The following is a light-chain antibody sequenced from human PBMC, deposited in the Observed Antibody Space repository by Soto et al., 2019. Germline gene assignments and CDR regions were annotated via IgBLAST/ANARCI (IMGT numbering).Light chain of an antibody. J-gene: IGKJ5*01. Sequence: DIQMTQSPSTLSASVGDRVTITCRASQSIINWLGWYQQKPGKAPKLLIYKASSLESGVPSRFSGSGSGTDFTLTISSLQPEDFATYYCQQYNTYSTFGQGTRREIK. CDR1: QSIINW. CDR2: KAS. CDR3: QQYNTYST. V-gene: IGKV1-5*03.